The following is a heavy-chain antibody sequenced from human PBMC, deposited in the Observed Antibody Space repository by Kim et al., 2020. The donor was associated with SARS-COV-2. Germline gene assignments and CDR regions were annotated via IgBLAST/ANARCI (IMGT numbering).Heavy chain of an antibody. D-gene: IGHD2-2*01. V-gene: IGHV1-69*13. CDR1: GCTFSSYA. CDR3: ARARGGGSVVVSWGIGYGMDV. Sequence: SVKVSCKASGCTFSSYAISWVRQAPGQGLEWMGGIIPICGAANYAQKFQGRVTITADESTSTAYMELSSLRSEDTAVYYCARARGGGSVVVSWGIGYGMDVWGQGTTVTVSS. J-gene: IGHJ6*02. CDR2: IIPICGAA.